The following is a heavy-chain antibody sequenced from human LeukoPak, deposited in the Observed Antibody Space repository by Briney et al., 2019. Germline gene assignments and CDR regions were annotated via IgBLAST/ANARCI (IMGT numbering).Heavy chain of an antibody. D-gene: IGHD1-26*01. V-gene: IGHV3-23*01. Sequence: LPGGSLRLSCAGSGITFRSYAMTWVRQAPGKGLEWVSSISLSGGSTDYADSVKGRFTISRDNSRTTLYLQMNSLRADDTAVYYCAKGGLYSREALDYWGQGTLVTVSS. CDR2: ISLSGGST. J-gene: IGHJ4*02. CDR3: AKGGLYSREALDY. CDR1: GITFRSYA.